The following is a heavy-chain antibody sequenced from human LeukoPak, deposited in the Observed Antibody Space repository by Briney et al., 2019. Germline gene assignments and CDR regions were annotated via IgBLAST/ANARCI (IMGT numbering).Heavy chain of an antibody. CDR2: IYHSGST. V-gene: IGHV4-38-2*01. CDR1: GYSISSGYY. Sequence: KASETLSLTCAVSGYSISSGYYWGWIRQPPGKGLEWIGSIYHSGSTYYNPSLKSRVTISVDTSKNQFSLKLRSVTAADTAVYYCARIHPPYYYDTTGYYGHDAFDIWGQGTMVTVSS. D-gene: IGHD3-22*01. J-gene: IGHJ3*02. CDR3: ARIHPPYYYDTTGYYGHDAFDI.